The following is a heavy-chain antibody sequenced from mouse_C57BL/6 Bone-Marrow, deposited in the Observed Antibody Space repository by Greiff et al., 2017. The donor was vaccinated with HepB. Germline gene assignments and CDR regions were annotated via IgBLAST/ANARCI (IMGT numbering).Heavy chain of an antibody. CDR2: ISPRSGNT. J-gene: IGHJ2*01. CDR1: GYTFTSYG. V-gene: IGHV1-81*01. Sequence: VQLQQSGAELARPGASVKLSCKASGYTFTSYGISWVKQRTGQGLEWIGEISPRSGNTYYNEKFKGKATLTADKSSSTAYMELRSLTSDDSAVYFCARAVEYYGSSYWGQGTTLTVSS. CDR3: ARAVEYYGSSY. D-gene: IGHD1-1*01.